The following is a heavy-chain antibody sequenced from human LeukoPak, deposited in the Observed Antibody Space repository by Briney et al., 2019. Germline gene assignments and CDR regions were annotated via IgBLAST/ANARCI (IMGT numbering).Heavy chain of an antibody. J-gene: IGHJ4*02. V-gene: IGHV4-4*08. CDR2: IANGRT. CDR3: ARDKAHSYGYYFDP. CDR1: GDAISTYY. D-gene: IGHD3-10*01. Sequence: PSETLSLTCTVSGDAISTYYWNWIRQTPGKGLEWVGHIANGRTDYNPPLKSRAIISVDTSKNQISLRLTSVTAADTAVYHCARDKAHSYGYYFDPWGPGTQVLVSS.